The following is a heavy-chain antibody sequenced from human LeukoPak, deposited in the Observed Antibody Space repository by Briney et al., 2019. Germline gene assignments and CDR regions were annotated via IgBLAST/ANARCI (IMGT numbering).Heavy chain of an antibody. Sequence: SETLSLTCTVSGGSISSYYWSWIRQPPGKGLEWNGYIYYSGSTNYNPSLKSRVTISVDTSKNQFSLKLSSVNAADTAVYYCARVVPSLGIGIWGQGTMVTVSS. V-gene: IGHV4-59*01. D-gene: IGHD3-10*01. J-gene: IGHJ3*02. CDR2: IYYSGST. CDR3: ARVVPSLGIGI. CDR1: GGSISSYY.